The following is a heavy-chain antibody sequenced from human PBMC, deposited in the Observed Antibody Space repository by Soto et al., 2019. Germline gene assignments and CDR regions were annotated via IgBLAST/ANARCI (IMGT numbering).Heavy chain of an antibody. D-gene: IGHD3-10*01. Sequence: QVQLVESGGGVVQPGRSLRLSCAASGFTFSSYGMHWVRQAPGKGLEWVAVISYDGSNKYYADSVKGRFTISRDNSKNTLYLQMNSLRAEDTAVYYCANSLRPLWFGELLLDYWGQGTLVTVSS. CDR1: GFTFSSYG. CDR2: ISYDGSNK. V-gene: IGHV3-30*18. CDR3: ANSLRPLWFGELLLDY. J-gene: IGHJ4*02.